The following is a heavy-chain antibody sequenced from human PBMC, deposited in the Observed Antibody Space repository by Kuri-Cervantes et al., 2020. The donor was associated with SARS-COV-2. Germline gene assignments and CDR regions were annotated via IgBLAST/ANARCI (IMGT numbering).Heavy chain of an antibody. CDR1: GGSVSSGSYY. V-gene: IGHV4-61*01. CDR3: ARADSNKYYYGMDV. CDR2: MYYSGST. J-gene: IGHJ6*02. D-gene: IGHD4-11*01. Sequence: SETLSLTCTVSGGSVSSGSYYWSWIRQPPGKGLEWIGYMYYSGSTNYNPSLKSRVTISVDTSRNQFSLKLSSVTAADTAVYYCARADSNKYYYGMDVWGQGTTVTVSS.